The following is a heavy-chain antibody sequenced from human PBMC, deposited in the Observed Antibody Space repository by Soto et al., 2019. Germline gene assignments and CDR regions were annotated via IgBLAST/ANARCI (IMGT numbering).Heavy chain of an antibody. Sequence: GESLKISCKGSGYSFTNYWIGWVRQMPGKGLEWMGIIYPGDSDTRYSPSFHGHVTISADKSITTVYLQWSSLEASDTAMYYCARELYCGXPQCAFDIWGQGTVVTVSS. CDR1: GYSFTNYW. CDR3: ARELYCGXPQCAFDI. CDR2: IYPGDSDT. J-gene: IGHJ3*02. D-gene: IGHD1-7*01. V-gene: IGHV5-51*01.